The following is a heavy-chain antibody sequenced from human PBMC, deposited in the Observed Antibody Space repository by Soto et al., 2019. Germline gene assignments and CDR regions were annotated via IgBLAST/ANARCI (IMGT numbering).Heavy chain of an antibody. CDR1: GGSISSGDYY. J-gene: IGHJ5*02. CDR3: ATGSRLSDWFDP. Sequence: QVQLQESGPGLVKPSQTLSLTCTVSGGSISSGDYYWSWIRQPPGKGLEWIGYIYDSGSTSYNPSLKRPVTISVDTATNQFSLKLSSVTAADTAVYYCATGSRLSDWFDPWGQGTLVTVSS. V-gene: IGHV4-30-4*01. D-gene: IGHD3-16*01. CDR2: IYDSGST.